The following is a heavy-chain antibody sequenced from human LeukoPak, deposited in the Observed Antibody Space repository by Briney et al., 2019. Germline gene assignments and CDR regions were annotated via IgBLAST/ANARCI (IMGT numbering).Heavy chain of an antibody. Sequence: SETLSLTCTVSGGSIGSYYWSWIRQPPGKGLEWIGYIYYSGSTNYNPSLMSRVTISVDTSKNQFSLKLSSVTAADTAVYYCAQWDGYNPNWGQGTLVTVSS. V-gene: IGHV4-59*01. J-gene: IGHJ4*02. CDR1: GGSIGSYY. D-gene: IGHD5-24*01. CDR3: AQWDGYNPN. CDR2: IYYSGST.